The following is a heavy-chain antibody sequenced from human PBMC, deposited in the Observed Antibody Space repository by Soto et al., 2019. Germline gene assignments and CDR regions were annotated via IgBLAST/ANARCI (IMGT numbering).Heavy chain of an antibody. CDR1: GGSISSRGYY. D-gene: IGHD2-21*01. J-gene: IGHJ6*02. CDR3: AASCVACGGFNYYGMDV. V-gene: IGHV4-39*07. Sequence: SETLSLTCTVSGGSISSRGYYWGWIRQPPGKGLEWIGTIYYSGSTYYNPSLKSRVTISVDTSKNQFSLKLSSVTAADTAVYYCAASCVACGGFNYYGMDVWGQGTTVT. CDR2: IYYSGST.